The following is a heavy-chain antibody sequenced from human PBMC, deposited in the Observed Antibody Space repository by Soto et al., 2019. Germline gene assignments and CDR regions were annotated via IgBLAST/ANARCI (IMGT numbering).Heavy chain of an antibody. CDR3: ARFTPSYDFWSGYYGSWFDP. V-gene: IGHV4-34*01. D-gene: IGHD3-3*01. CDR1: GGSFSGYY. CDR2: INHSGST. J-gene: IGHJ5*02. Sequence: SETLSLTCAVYGGSFSGYYWSWIRQPPGKGLEWIGEINHSGSTNYNPSLKSRVTISVDTSKNQFSLKLSSVTAADTAVYYCARFTPSYDFWSGYYGSWFDPWGQGTLVTVSS.